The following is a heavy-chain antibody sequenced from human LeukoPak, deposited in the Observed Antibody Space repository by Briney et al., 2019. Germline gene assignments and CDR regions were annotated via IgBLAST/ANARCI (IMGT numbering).Heavy chain of an antibody. D-gene: IGHD1-26*01. V-gene: IGHV4-39*01. J-gene: IGHJ4*02. CDR3: ARREDSGRLTRPRDY. CDR1: GGSISSSSYY. Sequence: SETLSLTCTVSGGSISSSSYYWGWIRQPPGKGLEWIGSIYYSGSTYYNPSLKSRVTISVDTSKNQFSLKLSSVTAADTAVYYCARREDSGRLTRPRDYWGQGTLVTVSS. CDR2: IYYSGST.